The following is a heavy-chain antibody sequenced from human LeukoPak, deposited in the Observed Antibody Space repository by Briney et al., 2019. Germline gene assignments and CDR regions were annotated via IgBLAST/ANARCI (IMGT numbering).Heavy chain of an antibody. CDR1: EFSVGSNY. D-gene: IGHD3-22*01. Sequence: GGSLRLSCAASEFSVGSNYMSWVRQAPGKGLEWVSIIYSGGSTYYADSAKGRFTISRDNSKNTLYLQMNSLRAEDTAVYYCASIVYYYDSSGYFDYWGQGTLVTVSS. J-gene: IGHJ4*02. V-gene: IGHV3-66*01. CDR2: IYSGGST. CDR3: ASIVYYYDSSGYFDY.